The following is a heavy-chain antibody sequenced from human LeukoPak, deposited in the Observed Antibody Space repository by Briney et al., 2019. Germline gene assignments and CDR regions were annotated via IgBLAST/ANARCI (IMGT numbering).Heavy chain of an antibody. CDR1: GFTFSSYA. D-gene: IGHD3-9*01. J-gene: IGHJ6*02. Sequence: GGSLRLSCSASGFTFSSYAMHWVRQAPGKGLEYVSAISSNGGSTYYADSVKGRFTISRDNSKNTLYLQMSSLRAEDTAVYYCVKGMEDYDILTGVLDVWGQGTTVTDSS. V-gene: IGHV3-64D*06. CDR3: VKGMEDYDILTGVLDV. CDR2: ISSNGGST.